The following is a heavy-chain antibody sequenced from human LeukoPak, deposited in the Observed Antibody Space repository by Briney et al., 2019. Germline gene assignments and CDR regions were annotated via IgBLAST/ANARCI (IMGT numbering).Heavy chain of an antibody. D-gene: IGHD6-13*01. J-gene: IGHJ6*02. Sequence: GGSLRLSCAASGFTFSSYAMSWVRQAPGKGLEWVSAISSSGGSTYYADSVKGRFTISRDNSKNTLYLQMNSLRAEDTAVYYCAKGAGIAAAPSERYYYYGMDVWGQGTTVTVSS. CDR2: ISSSGGST. V-gene: IGHV3-23*01. CDR1: GFTFSSYA. CDR3: AKGAGIAAAPSERYYYYGMDV.